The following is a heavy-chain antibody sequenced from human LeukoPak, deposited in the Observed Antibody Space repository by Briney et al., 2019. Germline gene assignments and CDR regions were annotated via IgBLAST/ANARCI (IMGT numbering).Heavy chain of an antibody. V-gene: IGHV1-58*01. CDR1: GFTFTSSP. J-gene: IGHJ4*02. D-gene: IGHD2-2*01. Sequence: TSVKVSCKASGFTFTSSPVQWVRQARGQRLAGIGWIDVGRGNTNYAQKFQERVTITRDMSTSTAYMELSSLRSEDRAVYCCAAPRYCSSTSCYDFDYWGQGTLVTVSS. CDR3: AAPRYCSSTSCYDFDY. CDR2: IDVGRGNT.